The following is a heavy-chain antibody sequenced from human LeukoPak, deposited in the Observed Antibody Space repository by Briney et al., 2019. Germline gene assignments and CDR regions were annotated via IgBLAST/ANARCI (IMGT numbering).Heavy chain of an antibody. CDR3: AKDQSVVITSVGDY. Sequence: GGSLRLSCAASGFTFSSYAMSWVRQAPGKGLEWVSGISGSGGSTYYADSVKGRFTISRDNSKNTLYLQMNSLRAEDTAVYYCAKDQSVVITSVGDYWGQGTLVTVSS. V-gene: IGHV3-23*01. CDR2: ISGSGGST. CDR1: GFTFSSYA. D-gene: IGHD3-22*01. J-gene: IGHJ4*02.